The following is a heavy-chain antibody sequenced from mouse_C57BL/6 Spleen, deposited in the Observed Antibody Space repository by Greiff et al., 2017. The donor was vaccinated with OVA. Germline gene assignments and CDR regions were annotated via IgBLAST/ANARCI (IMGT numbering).Heavy chain of an antibody. J-gene: IGHJ2*01. CDR1: GYTFTSYG. Sequence: QVQLQQSGAELARPGASVKLSCKASGYTFTSYGISWVKQRTGQGLEWIGEIYPRSGNTYSNEKFKGKATLAADKSSSTADMELRSLTSEDSAVYFCYGSSSDYFDYWGQGTTLTVSS. CDR3: YGSSSDYFDY. V-gene: IGHV1-81*01. D-gene: IGHD1-1*01. CDR2: IYPRSGNT.